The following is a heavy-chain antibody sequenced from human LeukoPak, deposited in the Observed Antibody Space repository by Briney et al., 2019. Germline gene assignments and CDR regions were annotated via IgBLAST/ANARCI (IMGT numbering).Heavy chain of an antibody. CDR3: ARARRLLHHDFWTLLKSYYFDY. Sequence: ASVKVSCKASGYTFTSYDINWVRQATGQGLESMGWMNPNSGNTGYAQKFQGGVTITRNTSISTAYMELSSLRSEDTAVYYCARARRLLHHDFWTLLKSYYFDYWGQGTLVTVSS. J-gene: IGHJ4*02. V-gene: IGHV1-8*03. CDR1: GYTFTSYD. D-gene: IGHD3-3*01. CDR2: MNPNSGNT.